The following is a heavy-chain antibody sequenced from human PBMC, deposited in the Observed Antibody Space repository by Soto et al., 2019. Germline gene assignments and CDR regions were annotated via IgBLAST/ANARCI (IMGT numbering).Heavy chain of an antibody. CDR1: GFTFSSYG. Sequence: QVQLVESGGGVVQPGRSLRLSCAASGFTFSSYGMHWVRQAPGKGLEWVAVIWYDGSNKYYADSVKGRFTISRDNSKNTLYLQMNSLRVEDTAVYYCARGAWSSGPFDYWGQGTLVTVSS. CDR2: IWYDGSNK. V-gene: IGHV3-33*01. J-gene: IGHJ4*02. CDR3: ARGAWSSGPFDY. D-gene: IGHD6-19*01.